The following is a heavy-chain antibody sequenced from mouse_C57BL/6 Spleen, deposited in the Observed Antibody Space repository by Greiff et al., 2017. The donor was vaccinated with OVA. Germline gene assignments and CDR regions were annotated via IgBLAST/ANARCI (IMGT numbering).Heavy chain of an antibody. Sequence: QVQLQQPGAELVKPGASVKLSCKASGYTFTSYWMHWVKQRPGQGLEWIGMIHPNSGSTNYNEKFKSKATLTVDKSSSTAYMQLSSLTSEVSAVYYWARAETGAWFAYWGQGTLVTVSA. CDR1: GYTFTSYW. D-gene: IGHD4-1*01. CDR2: IHPNSGST. J-gene: IGHJ3*01. CDR3: ARAETGAWFAY. V-gene: IGHV1-64*01.